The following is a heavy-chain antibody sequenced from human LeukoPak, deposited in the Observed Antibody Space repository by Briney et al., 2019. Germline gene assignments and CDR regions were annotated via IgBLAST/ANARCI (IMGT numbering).Heavy chain of an antibody. CDR3: ARDQYGYSSSWYVGDY. D-gene: IGHD6-13*01. CDR1: GYTFTIYG. Sequence: ASVKVSCKASGYTFTIYGISWVRQAPGQGLEWMGWISAYNGNTNYAQKLQGRVTMTTDTSTSTAYMELRSLRSDDTAVYYCARDQYGYSSSWYVGDYWGQGTLVTVSS. J-gene: IGHJ4*02. V-gene: IGHV1-18*01. CDR2: ISAYNGNT.